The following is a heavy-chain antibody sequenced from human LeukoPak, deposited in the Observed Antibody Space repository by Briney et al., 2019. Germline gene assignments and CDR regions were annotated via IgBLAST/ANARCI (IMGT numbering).Heavy chain of an antibody. CDR1: GFSFSSFW. CDR3: TRDTRPVEMATIDY. CDR2: IKEDGSEK. V-gene: IGHV3-7*01. D-gene: IGHD5-24*01. Sequence: GSLRLSCAAAGFSFSSFWMSWVRQAPGKGLEWVANIKEDGSEKYYVDSVKGRFTISRDNAKRSLYLHVNSLRGEDTAVYYCTRDTRPVEMATIDYWGQGTLVTVSS. J-gene: IGHJ4*02.